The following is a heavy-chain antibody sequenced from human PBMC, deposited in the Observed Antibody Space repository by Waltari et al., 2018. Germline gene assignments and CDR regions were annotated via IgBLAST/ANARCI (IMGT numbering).Heavy chain of an antibody. V-gene: IGHV3-23*01. D-gene: IGHD3-3*01. CDR1: GFTFSSYA. J-gene: IGHJ4*02. CDR2: ISGSGGST. CDR3: AKDCHDFWSGYRD. Sequence: EVQLLESGGGLVQPGGSLRLSCAASGFTFSSYALSWVRQAPGKGLEWVSAISGSGGSTYYADSVKGRFTISRDNSKNTLYLQMNSLRAEDTAVYYCAKDCHDFWSGYRDWGQGTLVTVSS.